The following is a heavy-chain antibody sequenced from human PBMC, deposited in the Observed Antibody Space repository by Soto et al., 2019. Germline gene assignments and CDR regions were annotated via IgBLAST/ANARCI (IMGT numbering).Heavy chain of an antibody. CDR3: TRESPYSSGWSDVFDY. CDR1: GFTFGDYA. V-gene: IGHV3-49*03. D-gene: IGHD6-19*01. J-gene: IGHJ4*02. CDR2: IRSKAYGGTT. Sequence: GGSLRLSCTASGFTFGDYAMSWFRQAPGKGLEWVGFIRSKAYGGTTEYAASVKGRLTISRDDSKSIAYLQMNSLKTEDTAVYYCTRESPYSSGWSDVFDYWGQGTLVTVSS.